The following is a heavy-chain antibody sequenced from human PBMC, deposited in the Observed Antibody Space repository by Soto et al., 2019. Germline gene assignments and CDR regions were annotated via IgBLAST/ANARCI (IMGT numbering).Heavy chain of an antibody. V-gene: IGHV3-11*06. J-gene: IGHJ6*02. D-gene: IGHD3-3*01. CDR1: GFPFSDYY. Sequence: PGGSLRLSCAASGFPFSDYYMSWIRQSPGKGLEWVSYISISSSYTNYADSVKGRFTISRDNAKKSLYLKMNSLRDEDTAVYYCARVPPITILGNYYGMDVWGQGTRVTVSS. CDR3: ARVPPITILGNYYGMDV. CDR2: ISISSSYT.